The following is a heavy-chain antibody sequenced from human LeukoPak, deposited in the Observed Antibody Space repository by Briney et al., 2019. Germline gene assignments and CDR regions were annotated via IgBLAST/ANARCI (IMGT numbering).Heavy chain of an antibody. CDR3: ARGVGATVPLYYFDY. CDR1: GGTFSSYA. J-gene: IGHJ4*02. CDR2: IIPIFGTA. V-gene: IGHV1-69*05. Sequence: SVKVSCKVSGGTFSSYAISWVRQAPGQGLEWMGGIIPIFGTANYAQKFQGRVTITTDESTSTAYMELSSLRSEDTAVYYCARGVGATVPLYYFDYWGQGTLVTVSS. D-gene: IGHD1-26*01.